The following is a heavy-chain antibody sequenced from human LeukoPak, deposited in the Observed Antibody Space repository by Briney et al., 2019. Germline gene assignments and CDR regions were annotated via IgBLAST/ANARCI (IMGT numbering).Heavy chain of an antibody. Sequence: GGSLRLSCAASGFTFSNAWMSWVRQAPGKGLEWVGRIRTKTDGGPTDYAAPVKGRFTISRDDSKNTLYLQMNSLKTEDTAVYYCANYSDSTVYWGQGTLVTVSS. J-gene: IGHJ4*02. CDR1: GFTFSNAW. D-gene: IGHD4-11*01. CDR2: IRTKTDGGPT. CDR3: ANYSDSTVY. V-gene: IGHV3-15*01.